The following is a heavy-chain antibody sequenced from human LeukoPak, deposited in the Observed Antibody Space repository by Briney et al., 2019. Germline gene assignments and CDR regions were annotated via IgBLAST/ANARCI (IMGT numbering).Heavy chain of an antibody. CDR2: IYYSGST. D-gene: IGHD3-10*01. CDR3: ARGQSSENYYYYGMDV. V-gene: IGHV4-39*07. Sequence: SETLSLTCTVSGGSISSSSYYWGWIRQPPGKGLEWIGSIYYSGSTNYNPSLKSRVTISVDTSKNQFSLKLSSVTAADTAVYYCARGQSSENYYYYGMDVWGQGTTVTVSS. CDR1: GGSISSSSYY. J-gene: IGHJ6*02.